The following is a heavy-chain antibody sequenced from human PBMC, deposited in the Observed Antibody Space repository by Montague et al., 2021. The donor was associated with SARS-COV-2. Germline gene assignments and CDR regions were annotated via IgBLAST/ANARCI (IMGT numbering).Heavy chain of an antibody. CDR3: ARLGLGGYDILTGYYQSGMDL. Sequence: SETLSLTCTVSGGSISSYSWSWIRQPPGKGLEWIGSIFYSGSTNYNPSLKSRVTISVDTSKKQFSLKLSSVTAADTAVYYCARLGLGGYDILTGYYQSGMDLWGQGTTVTVSS. V-gene: IGHV4-59*08. D-gene: IGHD3-9*01. CDR1: GGSISSYS. CDR2: IFYSGST. J-gene: IGHJ6*02.